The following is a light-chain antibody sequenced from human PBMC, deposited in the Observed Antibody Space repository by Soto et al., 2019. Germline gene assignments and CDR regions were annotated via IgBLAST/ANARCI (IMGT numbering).Light chain of an antibody. CDR2: DVS. V-gene: IGLV2-14*03. Sequence: QSVLTQPASVSGSPGQSITISCTGTSSDVGGYNFVSWYQHHPAKAPKLMIYDVSNRPSGVSNRFSGSKSGNTASLTISGLQAEDEAHYYCSSFTSSDTLVVFGGGTQLTGL. CDR3: SSFTSSDTLVV. J-gene: IGLJ2*01. CDR1: SSDVGGYNF.